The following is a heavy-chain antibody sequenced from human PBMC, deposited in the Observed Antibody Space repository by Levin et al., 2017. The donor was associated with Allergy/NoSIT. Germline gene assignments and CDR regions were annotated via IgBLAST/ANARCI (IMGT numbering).Heavy chain of an antibody. J-gene: IGHJ4*02. D-gene: IGHD1-26*01. Sequence: SETLSLTCTVSGGSINSYYWSWIRQPPGKGLEWIGYVYYNGNTDYNPSLASRVTILVDTTKNQIFLNLNSVTAADTAVYFCAREHYPFYFDYWGQGTLVTVSS. CDR1: GGSINSYY. CDR2: VYYNGNT. CDR3: AREHYPFYFDY. V-gene: IGHV4-59*01.